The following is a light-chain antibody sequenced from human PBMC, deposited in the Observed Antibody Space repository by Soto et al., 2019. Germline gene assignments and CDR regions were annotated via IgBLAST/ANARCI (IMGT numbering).Light chain of an antibody. J-gene: IGKJ2*01. V-gene: IGKV3-20*01. Sequence: EIVLTQSPGTLSLSPGERATLSCRASQSVSSSYLAWYQQKPGQAPRLLIYGASSRATGIPDRFSGSGSVTAFSLTISRLEPEDFAVYYCQQYGSSPYTFGQGTKLEIK. CDR1: QSVSSSY. CDR3: QQYGSSPYT. CDR2: GAS.